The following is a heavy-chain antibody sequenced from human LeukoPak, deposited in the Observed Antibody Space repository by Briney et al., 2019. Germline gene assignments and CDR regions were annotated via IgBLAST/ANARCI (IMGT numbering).Heavy chain of an antibody. J-gene: IGHJ6*03. Sequence: PSGTLSLTCAVYGGSFSGYYWSWIRQPPGKGLEWIGEINHSGSTNYNPSLKSRVTISVDTSKNQFSLKLSSVTAADTAVYYCARGGRAYYMDAWDKGTTVTVSS. CDR3: ARGGRAYYMDA. CDR2: INHSGST. D-gene: IGHD1-26*01. CDR1: GGSFSGYY. V-gene: IGHV4-34*01.